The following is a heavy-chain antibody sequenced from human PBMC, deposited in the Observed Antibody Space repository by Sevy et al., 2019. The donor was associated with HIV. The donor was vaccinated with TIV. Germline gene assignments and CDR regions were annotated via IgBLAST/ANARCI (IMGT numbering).Heavy chain of an antibody. J-gene: IGHJ4*02. V-gene: IGHV4-39*01. CDR1: GGSISSSSYY. CDR2: IYYSGST. D-gene: IGHD6-13*01. CDR3: ARQIKQGIAEQGDVD. Sequence: SETLSLTCTVSGGSISSSSYYWGWIRQPPGKGLEWIGSIYYSGSTYYNPSPKSRVTISVDTSKNQFSLKLSSVTAADTAVYYCARQIKQGIAEQGDVDWDQGTLVTVSS.